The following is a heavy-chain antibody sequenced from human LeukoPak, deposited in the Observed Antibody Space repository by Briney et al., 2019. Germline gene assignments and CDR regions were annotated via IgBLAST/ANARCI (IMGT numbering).Heavy chain of an antibody. J-gene: IGHJ4*02. Sequence: PGGSLTLSCAASGFTFSSYAMSWVRQAPGKGLEWVSAISGSGGSTYYADSVKGRFTISRDNSKNTLYLQMNSLRAEDTAVYYCAKSSDILTGYFDYWGQGTLVTVSS. D-gene: IGHD3-9*01. CDR2: ISGSGGST. CDR3: AKSSDILTGYFDY. CDR1: GFTFSSYA. V-gene: IGHV3-23*01.